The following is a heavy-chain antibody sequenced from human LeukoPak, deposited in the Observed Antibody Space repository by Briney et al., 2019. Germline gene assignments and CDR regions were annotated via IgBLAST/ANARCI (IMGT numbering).Heavy chain of an antibody. D-gene: IGHD3-22*01. J-gene: IGHJ4*02. Sequence: SETLSLTCTASGGSISSYYWSWIRQPPGKGLEWIGYIYYSGSTNYNPSLKSRVTISVDTSKNQFSLKLSSVTAADTAVYYCARLYDSSGYHFDYWGQGTLVTVSS. CDR2: IYYSGST. V-gene: IGHV4-59*01. CDR3: ARLYDSSGYHFDY. CDR1: GGSISSYY.